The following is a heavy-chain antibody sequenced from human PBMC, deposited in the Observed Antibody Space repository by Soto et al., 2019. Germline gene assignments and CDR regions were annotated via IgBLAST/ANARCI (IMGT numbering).Heavy chain of an antibody. Sequence: GESLKISCKGSGYRFTNYWIGWVRQMPGKGLEWMGIIYPGDSDTRYSPSFQGQVTISADKSINTAYLQWSSLKASDTAMYYCARDYCSGTTRYEFDYLGQGNQVTVS. CDR1: GYRFTNYW. V-gene: IGHV5-51*01. J-gene: IGHJ4*02. CDR3: ARDYCSGTTRYEFDY. D-gene: IGHD2-15*01. CDR2: IYPGDSDT.